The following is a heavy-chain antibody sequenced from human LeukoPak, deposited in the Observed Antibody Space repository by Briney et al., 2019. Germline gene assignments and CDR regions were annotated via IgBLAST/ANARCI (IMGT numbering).Heavy chain of an antibody. CDR3: ARDGSGSYDY. D-gene: IGHD3-10*01. J-gene: IGHJ4*02. CDR2: IWYDGSNK. V-gene: IGHV3-33*01. Sequence: PGRSLRLSCAASGFTFSGYGMHWVRQAPGKGLEWVAVIWYDGSNKYYADSVKGRFTISRDNSKNTLYLQMNSLRAEDTAVYYCARDGSGSYDYWGQGTLVTVSS. CDR1: GFTFSGYG.